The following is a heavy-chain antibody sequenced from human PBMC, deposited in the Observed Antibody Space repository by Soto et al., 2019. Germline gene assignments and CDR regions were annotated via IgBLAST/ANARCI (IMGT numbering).Heavy chain of an antibody. CDR2: ISAYNGNT. D-gene: IGHD4-17*01. CDR1: GYTFTSYG. J-gene: IGHJ6*02. V-gene: IGHV1-18*01. Sequence: ASVKVSCKASGYTFTSYGISWVRQAPGQGLEWMGWISAYNGNTNYAQKLQGRVTMTTDTSTSTAYMELRSLRSDDTAVYYCASGAVTNYYYYGMDVWGQGTTVTVSS. CDR3: ASGAVTNYYYYGMDV.